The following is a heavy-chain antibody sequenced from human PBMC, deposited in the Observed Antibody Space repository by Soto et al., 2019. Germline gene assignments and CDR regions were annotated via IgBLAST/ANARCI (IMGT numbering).Heavy chain of an antibody. D-gene: IGHD5-18*01. V-gene: IGHV1-69*06. CDR3: ARGSAMAQGWFDP. Sequence: SVKVSCRASGGTFSSYAISWVRQAPGQGLEWMGGIIPIFGTANYAQKFQGRVTITADKSTSTAYMELSSLRSEDTAVYYCARGSAMAQGWFDPLGQGTLVTVSS. CDR1: GGTFSSYA. J-gene: IGHJ5*02. CDR2: IIPIFGTA.